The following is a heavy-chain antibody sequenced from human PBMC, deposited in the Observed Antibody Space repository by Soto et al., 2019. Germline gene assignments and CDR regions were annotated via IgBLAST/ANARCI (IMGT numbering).Heavy chain of an antibody. CDR1: GGSISSYY. D-gene: IGHD4-17*01. Sequence: PSETLSLTCTVSGGSISSYYWSWIRQPPGKGLEWIGYIYYSGSTNYNPSLTSRVTVSVDTSKNQFSLKLRSVTAADTAVYYCARVATVTTYDYWGLGTLVTVSS. J-gene: IGHJ4*02. V-gene: IGHV4-59*08. CDR2: IYYSGST. CDR3: ARVATVTTYDY.